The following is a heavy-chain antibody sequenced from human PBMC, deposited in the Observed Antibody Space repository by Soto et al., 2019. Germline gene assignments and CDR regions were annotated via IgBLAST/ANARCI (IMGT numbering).Heavy chain of an antibody. V-gene: IGHV3-23*01. D-gene: IGHD4-17*01. CDR3: AKDRHPDGVWDIDW. CDR1: GFRFHEYI. J-gene: IGHJ4*02. CDR2: IYGAASGI. Sequence: GGVLSLSWAAAGFRFHEYIIKWVRPDQGKGLEWVSGIYGAASGIYYADSVKGRFTISRDNSRNTVYLQMNNLRAEDTAVYYCAKDRHPDGVWDIDWWGQGARVTVPQ.